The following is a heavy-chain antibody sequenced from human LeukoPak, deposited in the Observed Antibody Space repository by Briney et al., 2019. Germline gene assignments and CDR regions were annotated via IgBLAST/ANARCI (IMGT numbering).Heavy chain of an antibody. Sequence: QTGGSLRLSCAASGFTFSSYAMSWVRQAPGKGLEWVSAISGSGGSTYYADSVKGRFTISRDNSKNTLYLQMNSLRSEDTAVYYCARVGYAVGATTSYDYWGQGTLVTVSS. CDR3: ARVGYAVGATTSYDY. CDR1: GFTFSSYA. CDR2: ISGSGGST. J-gene: IGHJ4*02. D-gene: IGHD1-26*01. V-gene: IGHV3-23*01.